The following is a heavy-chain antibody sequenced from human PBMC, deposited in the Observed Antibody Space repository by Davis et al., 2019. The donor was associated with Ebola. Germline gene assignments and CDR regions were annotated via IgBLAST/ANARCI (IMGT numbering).Heavy chain of an antibody. CDR1: GYTFINYA. J-gene: IGHJ4*02. V-gene: IGHV1-3*01. CDR2: INAGDGKI. CDR3: ARDRYNWNDFDY. D-gene: IGHD1-20*01. Sequence: ASVKVSCKASGYTFINYAIHWVRQAPGQRLEWMGWINAGDGKIIYSENFQGRLTITRDTSTSTAYMELRSLRSDDTAMYFCARDRYNWNDFDYWGQGTLVTVSS.